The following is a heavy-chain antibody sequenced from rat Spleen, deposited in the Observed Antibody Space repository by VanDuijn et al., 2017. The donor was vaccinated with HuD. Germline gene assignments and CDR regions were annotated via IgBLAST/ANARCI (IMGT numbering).Heavy chain of an antibody. D-gene: IGHD2-2*01. CDR2: ISSDGGRN. CDR1: GFTFSDYY. Sequence: EVQLVESDGGLVQPGRSLKLSCAASGFTFSDYYMAWVRQAPTKGLEWVATISSDGGRNFYRDSVKGRFTISRDNAKNTLFLQLDSVRSEETATYYCAGAGCLRGWYFDFWGPGTMVAVSS. CDR3: AGAGCLRGWYFDF. V-gene: IGHV5-29*01. J-gene: IGHJ1*01.